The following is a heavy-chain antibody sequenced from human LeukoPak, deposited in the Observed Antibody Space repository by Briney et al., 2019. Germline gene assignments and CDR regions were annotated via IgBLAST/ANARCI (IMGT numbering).Heavy chain of an antibody. J-gene: IGHJ4*02. CDR2: ISAYNGNT. CDR3: AVGRGLSDFWSGPYYFDY. V-gene: IGHV1-18*01. Sequence: GASVKVSCKASGYTFTSYGICWVRQAPGQGLEWMGWISAYNGNTNYAQKLQGRVTMTTDTSTSTAYMELRSLRSDDTAVYYCAVGRGLSDFWSGPYYFDYWGQGTLVTVSS. D-gene: IGHD3-3*01. CDR1: GYTFTSYG.